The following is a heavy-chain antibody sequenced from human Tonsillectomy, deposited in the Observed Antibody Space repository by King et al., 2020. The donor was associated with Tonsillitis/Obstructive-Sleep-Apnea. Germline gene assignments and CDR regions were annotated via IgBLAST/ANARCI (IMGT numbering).Heavy chain of an antibody. Sequence: VQLVESGGGVVQPGRYLRLSCAASGFTFSNYAMHWVRQAPGKGLEWVAVISYDGSNKYYADPVKGRVTISRDNSKNTLYLQMDSLRAEDTAVYYCSGDRAMTTVSYFDYWGQGTLVTVSS. D-gene: IGHD4-17*01. CDR1: GFTFSNYA. CDR3: SGDRAMTTVSYFDY. J-gene: IGHJ4*02. V-gene: IGHV3-30*04. CDR2: ISYDGSNK.